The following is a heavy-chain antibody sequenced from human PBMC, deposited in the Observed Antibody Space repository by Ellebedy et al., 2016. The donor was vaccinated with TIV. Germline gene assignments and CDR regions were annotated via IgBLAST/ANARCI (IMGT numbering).Heavy chain of an antibody. Sequence: GGSLRLSXAASGFTFSNYGMHWVRQAPGRGLEWVALIWYDGSNKYYGDSVKGRFTISRDNAKHSLYLQMNSLSAEDTAVYYCARAAHFYSYGLDVWGQGTTVTVSS. V-gene: IGHV3-33*01. CDR2: IWYDGSNK. D-gene: IGHD2-21*01. CDR3: ARAAHFYSYGLDV. CDR1: GFTFSNYG. J-gene: IGHJ6*02.